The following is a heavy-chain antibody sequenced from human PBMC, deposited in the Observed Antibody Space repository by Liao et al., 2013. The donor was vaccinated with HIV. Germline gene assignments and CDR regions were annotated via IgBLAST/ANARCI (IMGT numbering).Heavy chain of an antibody. Sequence: QVQLQQWGAGLLKPSETLSLTCAVYGGSFSGYYWSWIRQPPGKGLEWIGEINHSGSTNYNPSLKSRVTISVDTSKNQFSLKLSSVTAADTAVYYCARCASSSSSQSDYYYMDVWGKGTTVTVSS. D-gene: IGHD6-6*01. CDR1: GGSFSGYY. CDR2: INHSGST. V-gene: IGHV4-34*01. CDR3: ARCASSSSSQSDYYYMDV. J-gene: IGHJ6*03.